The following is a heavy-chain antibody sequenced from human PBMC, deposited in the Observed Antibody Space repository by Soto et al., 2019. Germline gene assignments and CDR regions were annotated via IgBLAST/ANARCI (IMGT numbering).Heavy chain of an antibody. CDR2: IIPILGIA. CDR1: GGTFGSYT. J-gene: IGHJ4*02. V-gene: IGHV1-69*02. Sequence: GASVKVSCKASGGTFGSYTISWVRQAPGQGLEWMGRIIPILGIANYAQKFQGRVTITADKFTSTAYMELSSLRSEDTAVYYCAMEYCSSTSCYRDYWGQGTLVTSPQ. CDR3: AMEYCSSTSCYRDY. D-gene: IGHD2-2*02.